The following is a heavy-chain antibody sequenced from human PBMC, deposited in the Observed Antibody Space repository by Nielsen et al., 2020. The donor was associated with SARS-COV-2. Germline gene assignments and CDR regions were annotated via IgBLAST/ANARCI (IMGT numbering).Heavy chain of an antibody. V-gene: IGHV4-59*04. J-gene: IGHJ4*02. Sequence: SETLSLTCTVSGGSISSYYWSWIRQPPGKGLEWIGYIYHSGSTYYNPSLKSRVTISVDRSKNQFSLKLSSVTAADTAVYYCAGAYCTNGVCPLDYWGQGTLVTVSS. CDR1: GGSISSYY. D-gene: IGHD2-8*01. CDR3: AGAYCTNGVCPLDY. CDR2: IYHSGST.